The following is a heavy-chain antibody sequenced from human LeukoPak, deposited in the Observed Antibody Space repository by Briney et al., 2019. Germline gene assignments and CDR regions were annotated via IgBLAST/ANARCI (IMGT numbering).Heavy chain of an antibody. D-gene: IGHD6-13*01. CDR2: IYYSGIT. CDR3: ARYLYLGQQLLQGVCDP. CDR1: GGSISSGSYY. J-gene: IGHJ5*02. Sequence: PSETLSLTCTVSGGSISSGSYYWSCIRQPAGKGLEWIGRIYYSGITNYNPSLKSRVTISVDTSKNHFSLTLSSLPAADKAVYYRARYLYLGQQLLQGVCDPWGQGTLVTVSS. V-gene: IGHV4-61*02.